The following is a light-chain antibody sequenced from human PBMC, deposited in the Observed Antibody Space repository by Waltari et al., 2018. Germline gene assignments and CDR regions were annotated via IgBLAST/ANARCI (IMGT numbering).Light chain of an antibody. CDR3: SSRTSSITWV. CDR1: SSDVGAYDY. J-gene: IGLJ3*02. V-gene: IGLV2-14*03. Sequence: QSALTQPASVSGSPGQSITISCTGTSSDVGAYDYVSWYQQHPGKAPNDVIYDVTKRPSGFSNRCSGSKSGSTASLTSSGLQAEDEADYYCSSRTSSITWVFGGGTKLTVL. CDR2: DVT.